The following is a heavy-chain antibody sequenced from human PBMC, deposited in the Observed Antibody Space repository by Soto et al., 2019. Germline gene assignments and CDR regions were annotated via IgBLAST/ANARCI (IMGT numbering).Heavy chain of an antibody. CDR2: ISAYNGNT. CDR3: ARVRTWGSTSCCRGGCWFDP. J-gene: IGHJ5*02. CDR1: GYTFTSYG. D-gene: IGHD2-2*01. Sequence: ASVKVSCKASGYTFTSYGISWVRQAPGQGLEWMGWISAYNGNTNYAQKLQGRVTMTTDTSTSTAYMELRSLRSDDTAVYYCARVRTWGSTSCCRGGCWFDPWGQGTLVTVSS. V-gene: IGHV1-18*04.